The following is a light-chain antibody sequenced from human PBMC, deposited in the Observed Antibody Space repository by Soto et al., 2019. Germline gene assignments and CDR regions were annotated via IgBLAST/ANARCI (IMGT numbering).Light chain of an antibody. CDR3: SSYTSSRIDYV. Sequence: QSALTQPASVSGAPGQSITISCTGTSSDVGGYNYVSWYQQHPGKAPKLMIYGVSNRPSGVSNRFSGSKSGNTASLTISGLQAEDEADYYCSSYTSSRIDYVFGTGTKVTVL. CDR2: GVS. CDR1: SSDVGGYNY. V-gene: IGLV2-14*01. J-gene: IGLJ1*01.